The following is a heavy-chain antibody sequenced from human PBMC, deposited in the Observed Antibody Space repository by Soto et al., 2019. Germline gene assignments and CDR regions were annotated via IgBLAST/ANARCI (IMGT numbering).Heavy chain of an antibody. Sequence: PSETLSLTCTVSGGSIVSYYWSWIRQPPGKGLEWIGYVYYGGSTNYNPSLKSRGTISVDTSKNQFSLKLTSVTAADTAVYYCARELQAAAGQDFDFWGQGMLVTVSS. CDR1: GGSIVSYY. D-gene: IGHD6-13*01. J-gene: IGHJ4*02. CDR3: ARELQAAAGQDFDF. CDR2: VYYGGST. V-gene: IGHV4-59*01.